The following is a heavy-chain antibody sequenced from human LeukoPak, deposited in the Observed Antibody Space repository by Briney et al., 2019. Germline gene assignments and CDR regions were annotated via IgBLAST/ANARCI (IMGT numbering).Heavy chain of an antibody. Sequence: SETLSLTCSVSGGSISSTSFYWAWIRLPPGKGLEWIGTVYYGGNTYYNASLKSRVTISVDTSKNQFSLRLSSVIAADTAVYNCARLGHSATYYVDHYYFDYWGQGTLVTVSS. CDR1: GGSISSTSFY. CDR2: VYYGGNT. D-gene: IGHD3-22*01. V-gene: IGHV4-39*01. CDR3: ARLGHSATYYVDHYYFDY. J-gene: IGHJ4*02.